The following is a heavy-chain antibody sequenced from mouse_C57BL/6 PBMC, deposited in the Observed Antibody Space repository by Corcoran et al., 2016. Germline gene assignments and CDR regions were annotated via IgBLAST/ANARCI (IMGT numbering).Heavy chain of an antibody. D-gene: IGHD1-1*01. J-gene: IGHJ4*01. CDR1: GYTFTDYN. Sequence: EVQLQQSGPELVKPGASVKIPCKASGYTFTDYNMDWVKQSHGKSLEWIGDINPNNGGTIYNQKFKGKATLTVDKSSSTAYMELRSLTSEDTAVYYCARRSEARYYAMDYWGQGTSVTVSS. CDR3: ARRSEARYYAMDY. V-gene: IGHV1-18*01. CDR2: INPNNGGT.